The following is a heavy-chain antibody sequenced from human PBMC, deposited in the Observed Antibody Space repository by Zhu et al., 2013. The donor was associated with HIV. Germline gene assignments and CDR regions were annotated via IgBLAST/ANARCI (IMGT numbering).Heavy chain of an antibody. CDR1: GFIFRNYW. V-gene: IGHV3-7*01. CDR3: ARGYDGGLDY. Sequence: EVQLVESGGGLVQPGGSLRLSCAASGFIFRNYWMSWVRQAPGKGLEWVASIKPDGSETYYVDSLRGRFTISRDNAENSLYLQMRGLRVEDTALYHCARGYDGGLDYWGQENYGHRLL. J-gene: IGHJ4*02. D-gene: IGHD2-15*01. CDR2: IKPDGSET.